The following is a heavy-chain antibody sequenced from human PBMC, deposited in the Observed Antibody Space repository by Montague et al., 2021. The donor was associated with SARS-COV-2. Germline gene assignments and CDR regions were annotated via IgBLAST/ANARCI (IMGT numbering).Heavy chain of an antibody. CDR2: IYHSGST. D-gene: IGHD3-22*01. V-gene: IGHV4-38-2*02. CDR1: GFSISTGYY. Sequence: SETLSLTCTVSGFSISTGYYWGWIRQPPGKGLEWIGSIYHSGSTYYNLSLKSRVTISVDTSKNQSSLKLSSVTAADTAVYYCASSYDSTGHVGYWGQRTLVTVSS. CDR3: ASSYDSTGHVGY. J-gene: IGHJ4*02.